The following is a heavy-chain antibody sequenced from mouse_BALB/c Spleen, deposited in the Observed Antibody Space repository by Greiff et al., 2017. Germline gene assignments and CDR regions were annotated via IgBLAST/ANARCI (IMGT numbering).Heavy chain of an antibody. CDR1: GFTFSSYY. CDR3: ARHGITTAGFDY. V-gene: IGHV5-6-2*01. CDR2: INSNGGST. Sequence: EVQLQESGGGLVKLGGSLKLSCAASGFTFSSYYMSWVRQTPEKRLELVAAINSNGGSTYYPDTVKGRFTISRDNAKNTLYLQMSSLKSEDTALYYCARHGITTAGFDYWGQGTTLTVSS. J-gene: IGHJ2*01. D-gene: IGHD2-4*01.